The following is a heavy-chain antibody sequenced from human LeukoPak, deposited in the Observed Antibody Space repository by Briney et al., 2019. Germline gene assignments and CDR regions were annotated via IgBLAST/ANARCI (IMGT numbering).Heavy chain of an antibody. D-gene: IGHD2-2*01. CDR3: ARAYQLLDPFDY. V-gene: IGHV4-59*01. Sequence: PSETLSLTCTVSGGSISSYYWSWIRQPPGKGLEWIGYIYYSGSTNYNPSLKSRVTISVDTSKNQFSLKLSSVTAADTAVYYCARAYQLLDPFDYWGQGTLVTVSS. CDR1: GGSISSYY. J-gene: IGHJ4*02. CDR2: IYYSGST.